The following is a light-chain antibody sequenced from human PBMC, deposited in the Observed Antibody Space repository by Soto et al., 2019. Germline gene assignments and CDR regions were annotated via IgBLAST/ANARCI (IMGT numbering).Light chain of an antibody. CDR2: TND. Sequence: LTQPPSASGTPGQRVTVSCSGSNSNIGRNTVNWYQHLPGTAPKLLIYTNDQRPSGVPDRFSGSKSGTSASLAISGLQSEDEVDYYCAAWDDSLNAFYVFGTGTKVTVL. V-gene: IGLV1-44*01. CDR3: AAWDDSLNAFYV. CDR1: NSNIGRNT. J-gene: IGLJ1*01.